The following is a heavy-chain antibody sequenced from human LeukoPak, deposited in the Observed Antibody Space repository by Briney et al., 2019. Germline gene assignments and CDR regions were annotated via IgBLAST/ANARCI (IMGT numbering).Heavy chain of an antibody. J-gene: IGHJ6*02. V-gene: IGHV1-69*04. Sequence: ASVKVSCKASGGTFSSYAISWVRQAPGQGLEWMGRIIPILGIANYAQKFQGRVTITADKSTSTAYMELSSLRSEDTAVYYCARGQGPPPPYYGMDVWGQGTTVTVSS. CDR3: ARGQGPPPPYYGMDV. CDR1: GGTFSSYA. CDR2: IIPILGIA.